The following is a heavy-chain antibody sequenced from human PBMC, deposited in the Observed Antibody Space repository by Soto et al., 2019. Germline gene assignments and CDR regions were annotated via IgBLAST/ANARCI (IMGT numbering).Heavy chain of an antibody. D-gene: IGHD5-18*01. CDR1: GFTFSSYA. CDR2: ISYDGSNK. J-gene: IGHJ4*02. CDR3: ARDRGPRDTAMVIGY. Sequence: GGSLRLSCAASGFTFSSYAMHWVRQAPGKGLEWVAVISYDGSNKYYADSVKGRFTISRDNSKNTLYLQMNSLRAEDTAVYYCARDRGPRDTAMVIGYWGQGTLVTVSS. V-gene: IGHV3-30-3*01.